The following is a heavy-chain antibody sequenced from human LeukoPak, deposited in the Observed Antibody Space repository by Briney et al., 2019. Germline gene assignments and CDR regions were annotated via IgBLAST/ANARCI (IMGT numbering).Heavy chain of an antibody. CDR2: ISSSSSYI. D-gene: IGHD1-26*01. CDR3: ARAGGKWEPPPFDY. V-gene: IGHV3-21*01. Sequence: GGSLRLSCAASGFTFSSYSMNWVRQAPGKGLEWVSSISSSSSYIYYADSVKGRFTISRDNAKNSLYLQMNSLRAEDTAVYYCARAGGKWEPPPFDYWGQRTLVTVSS. J-gene: IGHJ4*02. CDR1: GFTFSSYS.